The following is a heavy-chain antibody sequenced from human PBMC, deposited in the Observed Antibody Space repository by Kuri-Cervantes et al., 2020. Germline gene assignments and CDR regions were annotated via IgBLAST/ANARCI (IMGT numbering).Heavy chain of an antibody. V-gene: IGHV1-8*01. D-gene: IGHD6-19*01. CDR2: MNPNSGNT. CDR1: GYTFTSYD. J-gene: IGHJ5*02. CDR3: ARGGTYSSGWFWPFDP. Sequence: ASVKVSCKASGYTFTSYDINWVRQATGQGLEWMGWMNPNSGNTGYAQKSQGRVTMTKNTSISTAYMELSSLRSDDTAVYYCARGGTYSSGWFWPFDPWGQGTLVTVSS.